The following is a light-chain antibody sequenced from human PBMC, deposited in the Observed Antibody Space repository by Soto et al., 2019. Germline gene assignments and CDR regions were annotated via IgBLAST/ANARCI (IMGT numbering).Light chain of an antibody. CDR3: KQYNNWHIT. CDR2: RVY. V-gene: IGKV3-15*01. J-gene: IGKJ5*01. CDR1: QSVGSL. Sequence: EVVMTKSPATLSVSPGERATLYSRASQSVGSLVAWYQQKPGQANRLIIYRVYTRATDIADRFTGSGSGTEFTLTIRSMQTEDFAVYYCKQYNNWHITLGPWKRLELK.